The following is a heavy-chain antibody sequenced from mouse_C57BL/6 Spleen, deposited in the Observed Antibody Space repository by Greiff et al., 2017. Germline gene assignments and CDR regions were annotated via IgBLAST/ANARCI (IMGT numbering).Heavy chain of an antibody. D-gene: IGHD1-1*01. V-gene: IGHV1-80*01. CDR1: GYAFSSYW. CDR2: IYPGDGDT. Sequence: QVQLQQSGAELVKPGASVKISCKASGYAFSSYWMNWVKQRPGKGLEWIGQIYPGDGDTNYNGKFKGKATLTADKSSSTAYMQLSSLTSEDSAVYFCARGGSSYDYYAMDYWGQGTSVTVSS. J-gene: IGHJ4*01. CDR3: ARGGSSYDYYAMDY.